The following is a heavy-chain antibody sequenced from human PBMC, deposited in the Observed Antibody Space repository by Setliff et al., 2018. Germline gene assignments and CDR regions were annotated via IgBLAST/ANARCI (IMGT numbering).Heavy chain of an antibody. CDR1: GYTFTNYA. CDR3: ARGSRFGTIVYRGDYYMDV. V-gene: IGHV7-4-1*02. Sequence: ASVKVSCKASGYTFTNYAMTWMRQAPGQGLEYMGWINTNTGNPIYAQGFTGRFVFSLDTPVRTAYLQISSLKSEDSAVYYCARGSRFGTIVYRGDYYMDVWGKGTTVTVSS. CDR2: INTNTGNP. D-gene: IGHD3-10*01. J-gene: IGHJ6*03.